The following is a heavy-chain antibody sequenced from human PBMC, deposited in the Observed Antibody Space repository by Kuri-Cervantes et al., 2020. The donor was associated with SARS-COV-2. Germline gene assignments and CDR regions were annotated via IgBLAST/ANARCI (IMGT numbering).Heavy chain of an antibody. CDR2: ISGNNGNT. CDR1: GYTFTSYG. V-gene: IGHV1-18*01. Sequence: ASVKVSCKASGYTFTSYGITLVRQAPGQGLEWMGWISGNNGNTKYTQKLQGRITMTTDTSTSTAYMELRSLRSEDTAVYYCARPYCTSSTCYDGTFDSWGQGTLVTVSS. J-gene: IGHJ4*02. CDR3: ARPYCTSSTCYDGTFDS. D-gene: IGHD2-2*01.